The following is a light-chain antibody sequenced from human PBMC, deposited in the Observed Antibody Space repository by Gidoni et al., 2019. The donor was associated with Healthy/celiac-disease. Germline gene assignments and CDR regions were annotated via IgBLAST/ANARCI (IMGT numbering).Light chain of an antibody. CDR1: QSISSN. V-gene: IGKV1-39*01. CDR2: AAS. CDR3: QQSYSTPCS. J-gene: IGKJ2*04. Sequence: DIQMTQSPSSLSASVGDRVTITSWASQSISSNLNWYQQKPGKAPKLLIYAASSMQSGVPSRCSSSGSGADFTLTISSLQPEDFATYYCQQSYSTPCSFGQGTKLEIK.